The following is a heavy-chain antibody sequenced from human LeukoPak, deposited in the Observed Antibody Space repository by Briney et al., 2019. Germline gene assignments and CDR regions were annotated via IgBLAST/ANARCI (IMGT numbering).Heavy chain of an antibody. CDR3: ARGFPSRRNYDSSGYYSYYFDY. Sequence: SVKVSCKASGFTFTSSAMQWVRQARGQRLEWIGWIVVGSGNTNYAQKFQERVTITRDMSTNTAYMELRSLRSDDTAVYYCARGFPSRRNYDSSGYYSYYFDYWGQGTLVTVSS. CDR1: GFTFTSSA. CDR2: IVVGSGNT. V-gene: IGHV1-58*02. D-gene: IGHD3-22*01. J-gene: IGHJ4*02.